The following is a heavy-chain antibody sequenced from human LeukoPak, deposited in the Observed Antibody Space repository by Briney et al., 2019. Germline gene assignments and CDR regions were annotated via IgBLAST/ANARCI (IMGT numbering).Heavy chain of an antibody. V-gene: IGHV3-23*01. CDR1: GFTFSSYA. CDR2: ISGSGSGGST. D-gene: IGHD5-24*01. CDR3: ANLGPPGRDHYLES. J-gene: IGHJ4*02. Sequence: GGSLRLSCAASGFTFSSYAMSWVRQAPGKGLEWVSNISGSGSGGSTYYADSVKGRFTISRDNSKNTLYLQMNSLRDEDTAVYYCANLGPPGRDHYLESWGQGTLVTVSS.